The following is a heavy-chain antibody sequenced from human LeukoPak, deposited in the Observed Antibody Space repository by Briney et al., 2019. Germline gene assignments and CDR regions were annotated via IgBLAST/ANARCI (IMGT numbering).Heavy chain of an antibody. J-gene: IGHJ4*02. CDR2: ISGSGGST. V-gene: IGHV3-23*01. CDR1: GFTFSSYA. Sequence: GSLRLSCAASGFTFSSYAMSWVRQAPGKGLEWVSAISGSGGSTYYADSVKGRFTISRDNSKNTLYLQMNSLRAEDTAVYYCARTSGYYYFYFDYWGQGTLVTVSS. CDR3: ARTSGYYYFYFDY. D-gene: IGHD3-22*01.